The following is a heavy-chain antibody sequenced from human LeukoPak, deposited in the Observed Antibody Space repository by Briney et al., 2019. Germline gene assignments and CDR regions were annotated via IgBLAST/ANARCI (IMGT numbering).Heavy chain of an antibody. CDR3: ARDNSWASAGCTNFDY. CDR1: GYTFTGFG. CDR2: INAGNGNI. Sequence: ASVKVSCKTSGYTFTGFGIHWLRQAPGQGLECMGWINAGNGNIRYSQDFQGRVAFTSDTSASTSYMELSSLRSEDTAVYYCARDNSWASAGCTNFDYWGQGTLVTVSS. V-gene: IGHV1-3*01. J-gene: IGHJ4*02. D-gene: IGHD6-13*01.